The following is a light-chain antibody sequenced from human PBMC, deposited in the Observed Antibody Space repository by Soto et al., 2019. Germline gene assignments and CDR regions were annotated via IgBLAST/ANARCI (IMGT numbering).Light chain of an antibody. CDR1: QTISSW. V-gene: IGKV1-5*03. Sequence: DIQMIQSPSSLSASVGDRVNITCRASQTISSWLAWYKQKXGKAPKXXIYKASTLKSGVPSRFRGSGSGTEFTLTISSLQPDDFETYYCQHYNSYSEAFGQGTKVDIK. J-gene: IGKJ1*01. CDR3: QHYNSYSEA. CDR2: KAS.